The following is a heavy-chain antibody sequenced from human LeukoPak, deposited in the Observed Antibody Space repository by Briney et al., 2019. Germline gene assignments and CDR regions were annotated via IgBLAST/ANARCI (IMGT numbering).Heavy chain of an antibody. J-gene: IGHJ3*02. CDR3: ARGQRKYDAFDI. CDR2: INHSGST. Sequence: SETLSLTCADYGGSFSGYYWSWIRQPPGKGLEWIGEINHSGSTNYNPSLKSRVTISVDTSKNQFSLKLSSVTAADTAVYYCARGQRKYDAFDIWGQGTMVTVSS. CDR1: GGSFSGYY. V-gene: IGHV4-34*01. D-gene: IGHD1-1*01.